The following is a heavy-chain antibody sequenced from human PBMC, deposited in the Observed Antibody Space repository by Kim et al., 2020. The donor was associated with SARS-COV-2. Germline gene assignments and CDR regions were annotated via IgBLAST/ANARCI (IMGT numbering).Heavy chain of an antibody. CDR1: GFTLRSHW. J-gene: IGHJ4*02. CDR2: INRDATVI. CDR3: ARLKGDATIYDC. D-gene: IGHD2-21*02. V-gene: IGHV3-7*01. Sequence: GGSLRLSCAASGFTLRSHWMSWVRQVPGKGLDWVASINRDATVIKYVDSVKGRFSISRDNAENSLYLQMSGLRDEDSAVYYCARLKGDATIYDCWGQGTL.